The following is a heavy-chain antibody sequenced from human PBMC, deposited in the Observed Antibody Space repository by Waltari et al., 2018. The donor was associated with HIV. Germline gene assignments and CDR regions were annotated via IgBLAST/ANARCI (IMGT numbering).Heavy chain of an antibody. CDR2: VYTSGTT. Sequence: QVQLQESGPGLVKPSQTLSLTCPVSGCSIRRGCYSWRWIRQPAGKGLEWIGRVYTSGTTNYNPSLKSRVTISVDTSKNQISLKMRSVTAADTAVYYCARVSLAGWFDSWGQGTLVTVSS. V-gene: IGHV4-61*02. D-gene: IGHD6-19*01. CDR1: GCSIRRGCYS. J-gene: IGHJ5*01. CDR3: ARVSLAGWFDS.